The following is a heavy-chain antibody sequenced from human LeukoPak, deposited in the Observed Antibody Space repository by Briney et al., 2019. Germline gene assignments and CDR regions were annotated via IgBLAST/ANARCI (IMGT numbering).Heavy chain of an antibody. J-gene: IGHJ4*02. Sequence: GGSLRLSCAASGFTFSSYAMSWVRQAPGKGLEWVANINKDGGEKYYVDSVKGRFTISRDNAKNSLYLQMNSLRADDTAVYYCVKDSPPRYSGSPPAYWGQGTLVTVSS. V-gene: IGHV3-7*03. CDR1: GFTFSSYA. D-gene: IGHD1-26*01. CDR2: INKDGGEK. CDR3: VKDSPPRYSGSPPAY.